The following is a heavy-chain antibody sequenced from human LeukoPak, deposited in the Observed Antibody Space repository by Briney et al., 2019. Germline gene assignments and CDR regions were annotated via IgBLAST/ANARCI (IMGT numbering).Heavy chain of an antibody. J-gene: IGHJ4*02. Sequence: SETLSLTCAVYGGSFSGYYWNWIRQPPGKGLEWIGEINHSGSTNYNPSLKSRVTISVDTSKNQFSLKLSSVTAADTAVYYCARWGTVTSPDYWGQGTLVTVSS. D-gene: IGHD4-17*01. CDR3: ARWGTVTSPDY. CDR1: GGSFSGYY. CDR2: INHSGST. V-gene: IGHV4-34*01.